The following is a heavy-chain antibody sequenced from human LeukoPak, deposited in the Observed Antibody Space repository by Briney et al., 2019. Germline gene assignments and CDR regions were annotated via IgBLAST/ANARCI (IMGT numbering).Heavy chain of an antibody. Sequence: PGGSLRLSCAASGFIFSSYAMSWVRQAPGKGLEWVSTISGSGGSTYYADSVKGRFTISRENAKNSLYLQMNSLRVEDTATYYCASDIVATSGDFWGQGTLVSVSS. CDR3: ASDIVATSGDF. V-gene: IGHV3-23*01. CDR2: ISGSGGST. D-gene: IGHD5-12*01. J-gene: IGHJ4*02. CDR1: GFIFSSYA.